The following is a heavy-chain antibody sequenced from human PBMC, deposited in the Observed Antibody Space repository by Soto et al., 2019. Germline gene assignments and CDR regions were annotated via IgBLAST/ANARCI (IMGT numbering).Heavy chain of an antibody. CDR3: ARGRGLKWWELLYAFDI. V-gene: IGHV4-34*01. D-gene: IGHD2-15*01. J-gene: IGHJ3*02. Sequence: TSETLSLTCAVYGGSFSGYYWSWIRQPPGKGLEWIGEINHSGSTNYNPSLKSRVTISVDTSKNQFSLKLSSVTAADTAVYYCARGRGLKWWELLYAFDIWGQGTMVTVSS. CDR2: INHSGST. CDR1: GGSFSGYY.